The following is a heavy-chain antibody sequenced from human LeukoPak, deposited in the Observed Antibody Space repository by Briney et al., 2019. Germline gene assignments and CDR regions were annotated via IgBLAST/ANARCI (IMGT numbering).Heavy chain of an antibody. V-gene: IGHV4-39*01. D-gene: IGHD3-9*01. CDR2: ISSSGGT. J-gene: IGHJ2*01. Sequence: PSETLSPTCIVSSDSIVNSNYYWGWIRQPPGKRLEWLGSISSSGGTFYNPSLRSRLSISVDTSKNQFSLKVTSVTAADTAVYYCARHVLSRVRQVITDWYFDVWGRGSLVTVSS. CDR1: SDSIVNSNYY. CDR3: ARHVLSRVRQVITDWYFDV.